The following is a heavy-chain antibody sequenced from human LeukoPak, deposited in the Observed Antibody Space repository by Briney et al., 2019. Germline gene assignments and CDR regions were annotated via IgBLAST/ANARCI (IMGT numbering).Heavy chain of an antibody. CDR2: IYYSGST. CDR3: ARASSSWFNWFDP. D-gene: IGHD6-13*01. Sequence: SETLSLTCTVSGGSISSSSYYWGWIRQPPGKGLEWIGSIYYSGSTYYNPSLKSRVTISVDTSKNQFSLKLSSVTAADTAMYYCARASSSWFNWFDPWGQGTLVTVSS. J-gene: IGHJ5*02. V-gene: IGHV4-39*07. CDR1: GGSISSSSYY.